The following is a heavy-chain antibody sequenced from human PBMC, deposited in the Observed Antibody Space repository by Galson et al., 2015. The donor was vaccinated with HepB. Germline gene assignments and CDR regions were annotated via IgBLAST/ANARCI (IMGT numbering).Heavy chain of an antibody. D-gene: IGHD2-2*02. CDR2: ISYDGSNK. CDR1: GFTFSSYG. CDR3: AKGQRYCSSTSCYIMDY. Sequence: SLRLSCAASGFTFSSYGMHWVRQAPGKGLEWVAVISYDGSNKYYADSVKGRFTISRDNSKNTLYLQMNSLRAEDTAVYYCAKGQRYCSSTSCYIMDYWGQGTLVTVSS. V-gene: IGHV3-30*18. J-gene: IGHJ4*02.